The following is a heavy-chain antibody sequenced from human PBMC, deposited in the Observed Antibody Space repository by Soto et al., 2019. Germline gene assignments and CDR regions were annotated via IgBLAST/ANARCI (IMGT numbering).Heavy chain of an antibody. J-gene: IGHJ4*02. CDR2: IYYSGST. D-gene: IGHD5-18*01. V-gene: IGHV4-39*01. CDR1: GGSISSSSYY. Sequence: KPSETLSLTCTVSGGSISSSSYYWGWIRQPPGKGLEWIGSIYYSGSTYYNPSLKSRVTISVDTSKNQFSLKLSSVTAADTAVYYCARHGIRYSYDLRTLGPFDYWGQGTLVTVSS. CDR3: ARHGIRYSYDLRTLGPFDY.